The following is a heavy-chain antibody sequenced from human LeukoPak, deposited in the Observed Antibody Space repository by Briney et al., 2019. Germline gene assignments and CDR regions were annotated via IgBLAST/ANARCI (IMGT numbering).Heavy chain of an antibody. J-gene: IGHJ3*02. CDR1: GFTFSSYA. D-gene: IGHD2-15*01. CDR2: ISGSGGST. Sequence: GGSLRLSCAASGFTFSSYAMSWVRQAPGKGLEWVSGISGSGGSTYYADSVKGRFTISRDNAKNSLYLQMNSLRAEDTAVYYCARSIYCSGGSCYSGYAFDIWGQGTMVTVSS. V-gene: IGHV3-23*01. CDR3: ARSIYCSGGSCYSGYAFDI.